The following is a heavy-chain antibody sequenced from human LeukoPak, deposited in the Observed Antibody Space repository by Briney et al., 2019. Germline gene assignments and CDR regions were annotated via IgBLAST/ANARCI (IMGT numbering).Heavy chain of an antibody. CDR3: ARPHEPLWVPAPEYFQH. V-gene: IGHV3-23*01. J-gene: IGHJ1*01. CDR1: GFTFRSYT. CDR2: ISGSGGST. D-gene: IGHD5-18*01. Sequence: SGGSLRLSCAASGFTFRSYTLHWVRQAPGKGLEWVSAISGSGGSTYYADSVKGRFTISRDNSKNTLYLQMNSLRAEDTAVYYCARPHEPLWVPAPEYFQHWGQGTLVTVSS.